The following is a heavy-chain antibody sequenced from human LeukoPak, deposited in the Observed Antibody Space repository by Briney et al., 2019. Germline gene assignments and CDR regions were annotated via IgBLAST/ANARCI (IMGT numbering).Heavy chain of an antibody. CDR2: IYYSGTT. CDR3: ARQISDYYYYYIDV. D-gene: IGHD3-3*01. J-gene: IGHJ6*03. Sequence: PSETLSLTCTVSSGSISSSHYYWDWIRQPPGKGLEWIGTIYYSGTTYYNPSLESRATISADASKNQFYLMLNSVTAADTAVYYCARQISDYYYYYIDVWGKGTTVTVSS. V-gene: IGHV4-39*01. CDR1: SGSISSSHYY.